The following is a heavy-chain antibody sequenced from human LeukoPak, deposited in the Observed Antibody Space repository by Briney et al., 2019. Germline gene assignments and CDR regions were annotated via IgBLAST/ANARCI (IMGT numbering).Heavy chain of an antibody. CDR3: ARAHLRYFDWLLS. V-gene: IGHV1-2*06. J-gene: IGHJ5*02. D-gene: IGHD3-9*01. Sequence: ASVKVSCKASGYTFTGYYMHWVRQVPGQGLEWMGRINPNSGGTNYAQKFQGRVTMTRDTSISTAYMELSRLRSDDTAVYYCARAHLRYFDWLLSWGQGTLVTVSS. CDR1: GYTFTGYY. CDR2: INPNSGGT.